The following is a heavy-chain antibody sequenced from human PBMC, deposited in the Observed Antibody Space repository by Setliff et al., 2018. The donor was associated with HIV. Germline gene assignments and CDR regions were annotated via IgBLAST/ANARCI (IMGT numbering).Heavy chain of an antibody. V-gene: IGHV4-34*01. CDR2: INHGGTA. Sequence: SETLSLTCAVYGGSFSGYYWSWIRQPPGRGLEWIGEINHGGTANYNPSLKSRVTMSVDTSKNQFSLKLSSVTAADTAVYYCARLAYSSGWSPSYYFDYWGQGTLVTVSS. J-gene: IGHJ4*02. CDR3: ARLAYSSGWSPSYYFDY. CDR1: GGSFSGYY. D-gene: IGHD6-19*01.